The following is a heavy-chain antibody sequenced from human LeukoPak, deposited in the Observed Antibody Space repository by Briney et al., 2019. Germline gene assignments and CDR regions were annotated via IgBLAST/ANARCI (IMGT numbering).Heavy chain of an antibody. D-gene: IGHD2-15*01. J-gene: IGHJ3*02. CDR1: GFTFSSYS. V-gene: IGHV3-21*01. CDR2: INSSSSYI. Sequence: GGSLRLSCAASGFTFSSYSMNWVRQAPGKGLEWGSSINSSSSYIYYADSVKGRFTISRDNAKNSLYLQMNSLRAEDTAVYYCARDRGVVAAYDAFDIWGQGTMVTVSS. CDR3: ARDRGVVAAYDAFDI.